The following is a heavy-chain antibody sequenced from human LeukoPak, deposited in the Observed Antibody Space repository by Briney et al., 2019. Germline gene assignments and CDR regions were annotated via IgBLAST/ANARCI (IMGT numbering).Heavy chain of an antibody. CDR3: ARESMWSSLYYFDY. V-gene: IGHV4-59*12. D-gene: IGHD2-21*01. CDR2: IYYSGST. J-gene: IGHJ4*02. Sequence: SETLSLTCTVSGGSISSYYWSWIRQPPGKGLEWIGYIYYSGSTNYNPSLKSRVTMSVDTSKNQFSLKLSSVTAADTAVYYCARESMWSSLYYFDYWGQGTLVTVSS. CDR1: GGSISSYY.